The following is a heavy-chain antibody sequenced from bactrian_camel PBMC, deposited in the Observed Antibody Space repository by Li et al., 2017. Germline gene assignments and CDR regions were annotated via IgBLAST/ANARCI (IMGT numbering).Heavy chain of an antibody. CDR2: LGSSGPGT. Sequence: DVQLVESGGGLVQPGGSLRLSCAASGFTFSSYSMDWVRQAPGKGLEWVSTVLGSSGPGTYYADPLKGRFTITRDNAKNTVYLEMHSLKTEDTAVYYCTGGGFIPSWGQGTQVTVS. CDR3: TGGGFIPS. D-gene: IGHD5*01. CDR1: GFTFSSYS. J-gene: IGHJ4*01. V-gene: IGHV3S40*01.